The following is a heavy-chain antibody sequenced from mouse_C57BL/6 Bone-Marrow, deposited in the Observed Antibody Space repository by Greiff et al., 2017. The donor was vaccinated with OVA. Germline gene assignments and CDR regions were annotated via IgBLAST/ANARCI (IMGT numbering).Heavy chain of an antibody. J-gene: IGHJ1*03. Sequence: EVQLQQSGAELVRPGASVKLSCTASGFNIKDDHMHWVKQRPEQGLEWIGWIDPENGDTEYASKFQGKATITADTSSNTAYLQLSSLTSEDTTVYYGTSITTVVVPWYFGVWGTGTTVTVSS. CDR3: TSITTVVVPWYFGV. CDR2: IDPENGDT. CDR1: GFNIKDDH. V-gene: IGHV14-4*01. D-gene: IGHD1-1*01.